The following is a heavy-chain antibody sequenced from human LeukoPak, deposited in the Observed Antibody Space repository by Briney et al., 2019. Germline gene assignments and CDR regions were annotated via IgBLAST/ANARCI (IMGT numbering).Heavy chain of an antibody. CDR3: ARHEGGRGDSQFDY. CDR1: GGSISSYY. V-gene: IGHV4-59*08. D-gene: IGHD7-27*01. J-gene: IGHJ4*02. CDR2: IHYSGSS. Sequence: SETLSLTCTVSGGSISSYYWSWIRQPPGKGLEWLGYIHYSGSSNDNPSLKSRVTISVDTSKNQFSLKLSSVTAADTAVYYRARHEGGRGDSQFDYWGQGTLVTVSS.